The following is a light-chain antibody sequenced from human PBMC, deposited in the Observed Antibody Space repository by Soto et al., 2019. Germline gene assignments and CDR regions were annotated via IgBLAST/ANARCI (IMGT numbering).Light chain of an antibody. V-gene: IGKV3-20*01. CDR2: GAS. J-gene: IGKJ4*01. CDR3: QQYGRSPPT. CDR1: QRVSSGY. Sequence: DIVLTQSPGTLSLSPGERATLSCRASQRVSSGYLTWYQQRPGQAPRLLIYGASIRATGIPDRFSGSGSGTDFTLTISRLEPEDFAVFYCQQYGRSPPTFGGGTNMEIK.